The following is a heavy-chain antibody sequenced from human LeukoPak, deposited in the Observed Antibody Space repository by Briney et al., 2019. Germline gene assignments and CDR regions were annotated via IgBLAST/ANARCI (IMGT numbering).Heavy chain of an antibody. CDR3: ARDPATQIRFLEWLTPNYYYYGMDV. D-gene: IGHD3-3*01. Sequence: GASVKVSCKASGYTFTSYYMHWVRQAPGQGLEWMGIISPSGGSTSYAQKFQGRVTMTRDTSTSTVYMELSSLRSEDTAVYYCARDPATQIRFLEWLTPNYYYYGMDVWGQGTTVTVSS. CDR1: GYTFTSYY. V-gene: IGHV1-46*01. J-gene: IGHJ6*02. CDR2: ISPSGGST.